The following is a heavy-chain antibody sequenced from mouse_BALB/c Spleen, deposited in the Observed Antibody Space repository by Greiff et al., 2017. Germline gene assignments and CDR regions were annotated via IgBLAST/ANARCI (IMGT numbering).Heavy chain of an antibody. J-gene: IGHJ1*01. CDR2: IRLKSNNYAT. V-gene: IGHV6-6*02. Sequence: EVHLVESGGGLVQPGGSMKLSCVASGFTFSNYWMNWVRQSPEKGLEWVAEIRLKSNNYATHYAESVKGRFTISRDDSKSSVYLQMNNLRAEDTGIYYCTRDYEGFDVWGAGTTVTVSS. D-gene: IGHD2-4*01. CDR1: GFTFSNYW. CDR3: TRDYEGFDV.